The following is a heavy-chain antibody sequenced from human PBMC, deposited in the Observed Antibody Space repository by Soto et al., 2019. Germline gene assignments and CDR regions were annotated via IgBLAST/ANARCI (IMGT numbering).Heavy chain of an antibody. Sequence: NPSETLALTCTVSGGSISSSSYYWGWIRQPPGKGLEWIGSIYYSGSTYYNPSLKSRVTISVDTSKNQFSLKLSSVTAADTALYNCAKDVVRYFDWLLDYWGQGTLVTVSS. V-gene: IGHV4-39*02. CDR2: IYYSGST. CDR3: AKDVVRYFDWLLDY. J-gene: IGHJ4*02. D-gene: IGHD3-9*01. CDR1: GGSISSSSYY.